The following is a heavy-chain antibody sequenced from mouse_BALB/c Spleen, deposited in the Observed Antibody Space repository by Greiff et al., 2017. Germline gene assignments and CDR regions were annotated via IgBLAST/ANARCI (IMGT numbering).Heavy chain of an antibody. CDR2: ISDGGSYT. CDR3: AREKGGSSSFAY. J-gene: IGHJ3*01. CDR1: GFTFSDYY. D-gene: IGHD1-1*01. V-gene: IGHV5-4*02. Sequence: EVQLVESGGGLVKPGGSLKFSCAASGFTFSDYYMYWVRQTPEKRLEWVATISDGGSYTYYPDSVKGRFTISRDNAKNNLYLQMSSLKSEDTAMYYCAREKGGSSSFAYWGQGTLVTVSA.